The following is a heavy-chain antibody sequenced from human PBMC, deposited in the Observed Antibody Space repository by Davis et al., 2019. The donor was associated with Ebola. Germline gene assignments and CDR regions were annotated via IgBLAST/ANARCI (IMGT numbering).Heavy chain of an antibody. CDR2: IKQDGSEK. CDR1: GFTFSSYW. V-gene: IGHV3-7*03. D-gene: IGHD3-3*01. J-gene: IGHJ5*02. Sequence: GESLKISCAASGFTFSSYWMSWVRQAPGKGLEWVANIKQDGSEKYYVDSVKGRFTISRDNAKNSLYLQMNSLRAEDTAVYYCARLITIFGTGWFDPWGQGPLVTVSS. CDR3: ARLITIFGTGWFDP.